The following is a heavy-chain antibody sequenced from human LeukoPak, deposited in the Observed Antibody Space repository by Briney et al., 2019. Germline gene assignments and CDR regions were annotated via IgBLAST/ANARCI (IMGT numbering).Heavy chain of an antibody. Sequence: ASVTVSCKASGYSFTDYYMHWVRQAPGQGLEWLGWINPNSGGTNYAQKLQGRVTMTRDTSISTAYMELSRLRSDDTAVYYCARGVRVGATQTSTPFDYWGQGTLVTVSS. J-gene: IGHJ4*02. D-gene: IGHD1-26*01. V-gene: IGHV1-2*02. CDR2: INPNSGGT. CDR3: ARGVRVGATQTSTPFDY. CDR1: GYSFTDYY.